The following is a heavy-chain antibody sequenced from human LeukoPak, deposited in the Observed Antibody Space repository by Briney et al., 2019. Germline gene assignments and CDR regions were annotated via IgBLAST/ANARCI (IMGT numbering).Heavy chain of an antibody. J-gene: IGHJ4*02. D-gene: IGHD6-6*01. CDR3: AKTGLYSSSSRGYFDY. V-gene: IGHV3-23*01. CDR1: GFTFSNYV. CDR2: ISASGITT. Sequence: GGSLRLSCAASGFTFSNYVMGWVRQPPGEGLQWVSVISASGITTYYARSVKGRFTISRDNSKNTLYLQMNNLRAEDTAIYYCAKTGLYSSSSRGYFDYWGQGTLVTVSS.